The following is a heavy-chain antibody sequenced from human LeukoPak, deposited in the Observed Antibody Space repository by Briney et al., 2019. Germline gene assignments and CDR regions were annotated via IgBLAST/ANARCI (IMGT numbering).Heavy chain of an antibody. V-gene: IGHV5-51*01. J-gene: IGHJ5*02. Sequence: HGESLKISCKGIGYSFTSYWIGWVRQMPGKGLEWVGVIFPGDSRTRYNPSFQGQVTISVDKSISTAYLQWVSLKASDTAMYYCACRDLTSTWSYPWGQGTLVTVSS. CDR1: GYSFTSYW. D-gene: IGHD2-2*01. CDR3: ACRDLTSTWSYP. CDR2: IFPGDSRT.